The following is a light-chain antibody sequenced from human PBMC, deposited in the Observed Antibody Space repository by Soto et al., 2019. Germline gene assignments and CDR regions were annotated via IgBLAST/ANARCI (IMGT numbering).Light chain of an antibody. J-gene: IGKJ2*01. CDR2: EAS. V-gene: IGKV3-20*01. Sequence: ELGLTQSPGTLYLSPGVRVALSCRASQRVRCSYLAWYQQKPGQAPRLLIYEASRRAPGSPDRFSGSGSGTDFILTISRLEPEDLALYFCQQYGNSPHTFGPGTKLEIK. CDR1: QRVRCSY. CDR3: QQYGNSPHT.